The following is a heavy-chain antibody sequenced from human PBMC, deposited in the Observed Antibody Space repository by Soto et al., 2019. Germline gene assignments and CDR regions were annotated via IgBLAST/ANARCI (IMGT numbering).Heavy chain of an antibody. V-gene: IGHV4-39*01. Sequence: PSETLSLTSTVSGGSISSSSYYWGWIRHPPGRGLEWNGSSYYSGSTYCNPSLKSRVTISVDMSKNQFSRKLSSVTAAYTAVYYCARGSNYDFWSGYGAGYYYYGMDVWGHGSTVPVSS. D-gene: IGHD3-3*01. CDR2: SYYSGST. CDR3: ARGSNYDFWSGYGAGYYYYGMDV. J-gene: IGHJ6*02. CDR1: GGSISSSSYY.